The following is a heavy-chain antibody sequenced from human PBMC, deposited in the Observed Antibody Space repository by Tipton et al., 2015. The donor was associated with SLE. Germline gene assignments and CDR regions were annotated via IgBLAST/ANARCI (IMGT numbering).Heavy chain of an antibody. Sequence: GLVKPSETLSLSCSVSGGSITGYDEFWAWIRQSPGKGLEWIGSIDDRGRTTYSPSLERRVTISVDTSKNQFSLNLDSMTAADTAVYYCARAGNYDVLTGYFPVAFDYWGQGTLVAVSS. V-gene: IGHV4-39*07. CDR1: GGSITGYDEF. CDR3: ARAGNYDVLTGYFPVAFDY. J-gene: IGHJ4*02. CDR2: IDDRGRT. D-gene: IGHD3-9*01.